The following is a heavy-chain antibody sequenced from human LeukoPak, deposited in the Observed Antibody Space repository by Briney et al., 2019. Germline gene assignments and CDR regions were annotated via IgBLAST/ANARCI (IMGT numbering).Heavy chain of an antibody. Sequence: KPSETLSLTCAVYGGSFSGYYWGWIRQPPGKGLEWIGSIYHSGSTYYNPSLKSRVTRSVDTSKNQFSLKLSSVTAADTAVYYCASQTYYDFWSGYYMEFDYWGQGTLVTVSS. CDR1: GGSFSGYY. V-gene: IGHV4-38-2*01. CDR2: IYHSGST. CDR3: ASQTYYDFWSGYYMEFDY. J-gene: IGHJ4*02. D-gene: IGHD3-3*01.